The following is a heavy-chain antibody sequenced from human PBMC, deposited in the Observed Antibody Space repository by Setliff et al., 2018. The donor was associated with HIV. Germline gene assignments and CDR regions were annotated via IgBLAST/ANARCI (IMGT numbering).Heavy chain of an antibody. CDR2: IIPIFGTA. CDR1: GGTFSSYA. D-gene: IGHD3-10*01. V-gene: IGHV1-69*05. Sequence: ASVKVSCKASGGTFSSYAISWVRQAPGQGLEWMGGIIPIFGTANYAQKFQGRVTITTDESTSTAYMELSSLRSEDTAVYYCARAGGSGSYYLPWYYGMDVWGQGTTVTVSS. J-gene: IGHJ6*02. CDR3: ARAGGSGSYYLPWYYGMDV.